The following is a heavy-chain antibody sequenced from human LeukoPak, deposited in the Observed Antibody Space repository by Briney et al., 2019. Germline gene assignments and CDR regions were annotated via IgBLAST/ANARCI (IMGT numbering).Heavy chain of an antibody. CDR2: IWYDGSNK. V-gene: IGHV3-33*01. Sequence: GGSLRLSCAASGFTFSSYGMHWVRQAPGKGLEWVAFIWYDGSNKYYADSVKGRFTISRDNSKNTLYLQMNSLRDDDTAVYYCARIGGTGYFDYWGQGTLVTVSS. D-gene: IGHD1-1*01. CDR1: GFTFSSYG. CDR3: ARIGGTGYFDY. J-gene: IGHJ4*02.